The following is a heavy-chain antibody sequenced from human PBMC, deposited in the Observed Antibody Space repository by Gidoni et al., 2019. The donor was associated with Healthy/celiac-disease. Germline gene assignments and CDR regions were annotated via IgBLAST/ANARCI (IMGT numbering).Heavy chain of an antibody. Sequence: REGAGVTVSSTDMSWDGQAPGRGLEWVSVIYSGGSTYYADSVKGRFTISRDKSKNTLYLQMNSLRAEDTAVYYCERDWDGAWGQGTLVTVSS. CDR3: ERDWDGA. CDR1: GVTVSSTD. J-gene: IGHJ5*02. CDR2: IYSGGST. D-gene: IGHD2-8*01. V-gene: IGHV3-66*01.